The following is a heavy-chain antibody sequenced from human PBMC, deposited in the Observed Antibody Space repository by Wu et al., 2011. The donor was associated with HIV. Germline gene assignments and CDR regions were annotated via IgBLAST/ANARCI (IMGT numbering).Heavy chain of an antibody. Sequence: QVQLVQSGAEVKKPGASVKVSCRASGYTFTSYGISWVRQAPGQGLEWMGWISADNGDTNYAQKLQGRVTMTTDTSTSTAYMELRSLRFDDTAVYYCARDRETSRAGDSYYYMDVWGKGTTVTVSS. D-gene: IGHD7-27*01. V-gene: IGHV1-18*01. CDR2: ISADNGDT. CDR3: ARDRETSRAGDSYYYMDV. CDR1: GYTFTSYG. J-gene: IGHJ6*03.